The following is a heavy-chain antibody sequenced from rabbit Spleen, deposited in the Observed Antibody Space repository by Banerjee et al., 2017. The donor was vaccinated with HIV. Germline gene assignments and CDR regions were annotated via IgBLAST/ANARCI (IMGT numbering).Heavy chain of an antibody. D-gene: IGHD4-1*01. Sequence: QEQLVESGGGLVQPGGSLKLSCKASGFDFSSYGVSWVRQGPGKGLEWIGYIDPVFGSTNYATWVNGRFTISSHNAQNTLYLQLNSLTVADTATYFCARDLAGVIGWNFYLWGQGTRHRL. V-gene: IGHV1S47*01. CDR1: GFDFSSYG. CDR2: IDPVFGST. J-gene: IGHJ4*01. CDR3: ARDLAGVIGWNFYL.